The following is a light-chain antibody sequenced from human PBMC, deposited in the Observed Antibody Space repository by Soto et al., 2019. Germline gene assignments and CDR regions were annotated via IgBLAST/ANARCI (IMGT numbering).Light chain of an antibody. V-gene: IGLV2-14*01. CDR3: SSFTSSINYV. Sequence: QCALPHPASVSWSPGHSITISCTGTSSDVGGYNSVSWYRQDPGKAPKLMIYDVTNRPSGVSNRFSGSKSGNTASLTISGLQAEEEADYYCSSFTSSINYVFGTGTKVTVL. J-gene: IGLJ1*01. CDR2: DVT. CDR1: SSDVGGYNS.